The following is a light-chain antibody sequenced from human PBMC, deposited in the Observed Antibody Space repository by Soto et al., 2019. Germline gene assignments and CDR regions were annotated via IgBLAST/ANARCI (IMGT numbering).Light chain of an antibody. CDR3: KQYGNSFRT. Sequence: EIVLTQSPGTLSLSPGERATLSCRASQSVSSSYLAWYQQKPGQAPRLLIDAASSRATYNQDRFSGSGSGTLFPLTIRRLEPEDFAVYYYKQYGNSFRTFGQGTKVEIK. CDR2: AAS. CDR1: QSVSSSY. V-gene: IGKV3-20*01. J-gene: IGKJ1*01.